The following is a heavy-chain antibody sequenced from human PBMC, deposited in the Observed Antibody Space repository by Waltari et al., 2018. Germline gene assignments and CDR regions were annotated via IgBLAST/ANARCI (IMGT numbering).Heavy chain of an antibody. CDR2: IEYSWST. D-gene: IGHD3-9*01. Sequence: QLQLQESGPGLVKPSETLSLTCTVSGGSISSSSYYWGWIRQPPGKGRDWIGDIEYSWSTYYNSSLKSLVTISVDTSKNQFSLKLSSVTAADTAVYYCARLPWGILTGYYHYYYYMDVWGKGTTVTVSS. V-gene: IGHV4-39*01. CDR3: ARLPWGILTGYYHYYYYMDV. CDR1: GGSISSSSYY. J-gene: IGHJ6*03.